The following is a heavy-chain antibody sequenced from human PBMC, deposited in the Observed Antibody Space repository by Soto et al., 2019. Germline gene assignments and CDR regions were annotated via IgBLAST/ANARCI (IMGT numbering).Heavy chain of an antibody. CDR3: AKNQGVELVPLATVDWFDP. CDR2: ISGNGFKK. J-gene: IGHJ5*02. CDR1: GFTFSSYA. V-gene: IGHV3-23*01. D-gene: IGHD1-26*01. Sequence: GGSLRLSCAASGFTFSSYAMSWVRQAPGKGLEWVSAISGNGFKKYYADSVKGRFTISRDNSKSTVYLELNNLSAEDTAVYHCAKNQGVELVPLATVDWFDPWGQGSVVTVSS.